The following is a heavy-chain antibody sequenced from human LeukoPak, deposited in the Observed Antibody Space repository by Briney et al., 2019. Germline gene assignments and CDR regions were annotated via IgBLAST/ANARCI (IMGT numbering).Heavy chain of an antibody. CDR2: ISYDGSNK. D-gene: IGHD6-19*01. CDR1: GFTFSSYA. V-gene: IGHV3-30-3*01. Sequence: GGSLRLSCAASGFTFSSYAMHWVRQAPGKGLEWVAVISYDGSNKYYADSVKGRFTISRDNSKSTLNLQMNSLRAEDTAVYYCAREDSSGPANWFDPWGQGTLVTVSS. J-gene: IGHJ5*02. CDR3: AREDSSGPANWFDP.